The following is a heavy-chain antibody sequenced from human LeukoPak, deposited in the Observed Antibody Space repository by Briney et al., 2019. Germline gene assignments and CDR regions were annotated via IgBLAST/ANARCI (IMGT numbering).Heavy chain of an antibody. CDR2: IYYSGST. D-gene: IGHD6-13*01. V-gene: IGHV4-39*07. CDR1: GGSISSSSYY. CDR3: ARVRYSSSWYSFDYYYYMDV. Sequence: SETLSLTCTVSGGSISSSSYYWGWIRQPPGKGLEWIGRIYYSGSTYYDPSLKSRVTISVDTSKNQFSLKLSSVTAADTAVYYCARVRYSSSWYSFDYYYYMDVWGKGTTVTVSS. J-gene: IGHJ6*03.